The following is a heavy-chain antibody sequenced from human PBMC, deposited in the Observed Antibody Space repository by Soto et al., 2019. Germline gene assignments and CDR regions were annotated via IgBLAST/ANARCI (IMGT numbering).Heavy chain of an antibody. V-gene: IGHV3-33*01. D-gene: IGHD2-2*01. J-gene: IGHJ4*02. CDR1: GFTFSSYG. Sequence: QVQLVESGGGVVQPGRSLRLSCAASGFTFSSYGMHWVRQAPGKGLEWVAVIWSGGSNENYADSVKGRFTISRDNSKNMLYLQMNSLRAEDTAVYYCARGPGTSYFDYWGQGSRVTVSS. CDR2: IWSGGSNE. CDR3: ARGPGTSYFDY.